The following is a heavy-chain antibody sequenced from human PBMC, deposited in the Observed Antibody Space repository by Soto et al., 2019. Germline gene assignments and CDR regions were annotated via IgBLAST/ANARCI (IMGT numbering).Heavy chain of an antibody. CDR2: ISGTSSTI. J-gene: IGHJ4*02. CDR3: ARGMGYYCSGGSCPEVVFYY. CDR1: GFTFSTYS. D-gene: IGHD2-15*01. Sequence: EVQLVESGGGLVQPGGSLRLSCAASGFTFSTYSMNWVRQAPGKGLEWISYISGTSSTIYYADSVKGRFTISRDNAKNSLYLQMNSLRDEDTAVYYCARGMGYYCSGGSCPEVVFYYWGQGTLGTVSS. V-gene: IGHV3-48*02.